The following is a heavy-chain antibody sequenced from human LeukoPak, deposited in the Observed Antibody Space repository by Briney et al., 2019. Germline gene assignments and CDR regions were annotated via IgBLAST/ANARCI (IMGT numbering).Heavy chain of an antibody. Sequence: GGSLRLSCAASGFTFDDYAMHWVRLAPGKGLEWVSGISWNSGSIGYADSVKGRFTISRDNAKNSLYLQMNSLRAEDTALYYCAKARGPSSSDAFDIWGQGTMVTVSS. J-gene: IGHJ3*02. CDR3: AKARGPSSSDAFDI. D-gene: IGHD6-6*01. V-gene: IGHV3-9*01. CDR1: GFTFDDYA. CDR2: ISWNSGSI.